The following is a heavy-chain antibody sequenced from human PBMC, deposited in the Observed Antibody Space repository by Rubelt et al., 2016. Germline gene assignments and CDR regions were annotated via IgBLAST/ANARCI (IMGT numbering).Heavy chain of an antibody. D-gene: IGHD1-26*01. CDR3: ARVGELLDY. V-gene: IGHV3-21*01. J-gene: IGHJ4*02. CDR1: SYS. Sequence: SYSMNWVRQAPGKGLEWVSSISSSSSYIYYSDSVKGRFTISRDNAKNSLYLQMNSLRAEDTAVYYCARVGELLDYWGQGTLVTVSS. CDR2: ISSSSSYI.